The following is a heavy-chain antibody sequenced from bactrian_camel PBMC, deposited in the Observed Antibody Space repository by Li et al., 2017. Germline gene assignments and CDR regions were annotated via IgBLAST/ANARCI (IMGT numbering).Heavy chain of an antibody. CDR3: ASAEAADSKDTCTSWEE. J-gene: IGHJ4*01. CDR1: AHSDSPNC. Sequence: DVQLVESGGGSVQAGGSLRLSCGASAHSDSPNCMGWFRQAPGKEREGIACISKSGVLDYYSSSVRGRFTISRDNAKNTVYLQMDSLETEDTAMYYCASAEAADSKDTCTSWEEWGRGTQVTVS. D-gene: IGHD2*01. CDR2: ISKSGVLD. V-gene: IGHV3S66*01.